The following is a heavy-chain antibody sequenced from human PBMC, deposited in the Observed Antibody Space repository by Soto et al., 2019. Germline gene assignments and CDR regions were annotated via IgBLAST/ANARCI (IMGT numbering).Heavy chain of an antibody. J-gene: IGHJ6*02. Sequence: SETLSLTCTVSGGSISSYYWSWIRQPPGKGLEWIEYIYYSGSTNYNPSLKSRVTISVDTSKNQFSLKLSSVTAADTAVYYCARDGGPVTPYGMDVWGQGTTGTVSS. CDR2: IYYSGST. D-gene: IGHD4-17*01. V-gene: IGHV4-59*01. CDR3: ARDGGPVTPYGMDV. CDR1: GGSISSYY.